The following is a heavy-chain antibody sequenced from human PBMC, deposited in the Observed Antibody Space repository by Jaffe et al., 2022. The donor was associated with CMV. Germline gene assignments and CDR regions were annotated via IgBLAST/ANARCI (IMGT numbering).Heavy chain of an antibody. CDR1: GGSFSGYY. D-gene: IGHD3-10*01. Sequence: QVQLQQWGAGLLKPSETLSLTCAVYGGSFSGYYWSWIRQPPGKGLEWIGEINHSGSTNYNPSLKSRVTISVDTSKNQFSLKLSSVTAADTAVYYCARGSRGLFWVRGVTNMDYYYYYGMDVWGQGTTVTVSS. V-gene: IGHV4-34*01. CDR3: ARGSRGLFWVRGVTNMDYYYYYGMDV. J-gene: IGHJ6*02. CDR2: INHSGST.